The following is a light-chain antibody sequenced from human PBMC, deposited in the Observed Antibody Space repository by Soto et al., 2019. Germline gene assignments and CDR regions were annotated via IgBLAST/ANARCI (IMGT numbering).Light chain of an antibody. CDR3: QHYNNWPPLFS. V-gene: IGKV3-15*01. CDR1: QSVNSN. CDR2: DAS. Sequence: EIVMTQSPATLSVSPGERATLSCRASQSVNSNLAWYQQKPGQAPRLLIYDASTRATGIPARFSGRGSGTEFTLTISSLQSEDFAIYYCQHYNNWPPLFSFGPGTKVDI. J-gene: IGKJ3*01.